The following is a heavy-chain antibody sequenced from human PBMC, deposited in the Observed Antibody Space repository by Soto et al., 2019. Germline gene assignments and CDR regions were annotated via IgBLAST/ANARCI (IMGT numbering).Heavy chain of an antibody. CDR1: GGSISSGGYY. J-gene: IGHJ6*02. Sequence: QVQLQESGPGLVKPSQTLSLTCTVSGGSISSGGYYWSWIRQHPGKGLEWIGYIYYSGSTYYNPSLKSRVTISVDTSKNQFSLKLSSVTAADTAVYYCARDRDYYDSSGYPYYYYYGMDVWGQGTTVTVSS. CDR2: IYYSGST. CDR3: ARDRDYYDSSGYPYYYYYGMDV. V-gene: IGHV4-31*03. D-gene: IGHD3-22*01.